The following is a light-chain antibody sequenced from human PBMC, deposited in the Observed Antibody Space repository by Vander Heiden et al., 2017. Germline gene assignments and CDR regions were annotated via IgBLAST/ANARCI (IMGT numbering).Light chain of an antibody. J-gene: IGLJ2*01. CDR3: ATWDDTFNGVV. V-gene: IGLV1-47*01. CDR1: SSDIGATC. CDR2: RNT. Sequence: QSVLTQPPSASGTPGQRVTISCSGSSSDIGATCVSWSQQTPGTAPKLLIYRNTERPSGVPDRFSGSKSGTSASLAIGGLRSEDEADYFCATWDDTFNGVVFGGGTKLTVL.